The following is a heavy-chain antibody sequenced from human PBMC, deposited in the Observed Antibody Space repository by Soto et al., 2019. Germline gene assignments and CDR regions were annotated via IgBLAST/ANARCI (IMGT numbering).Heavy chain of an antibody. V-gene: IGHV1-8*01. Sequence: ASVKVSCKASGYTFTSYDINWVRQATGQGLEWMGWMNPNSGNTGYAQKFQGRVTMTRNTSISTVYMELSSLRSEDTAVYYCARGVDTAMAPYYYYYYMDVWGKGTTVTVSS. D-gene: IGHD5-18*01. CDR2: MNPNSGNT. CDR1: GYTFTSYD. CDR3: ARGVDTAMAPYYYYYYMDV. J-gene: IGHJ6*03.